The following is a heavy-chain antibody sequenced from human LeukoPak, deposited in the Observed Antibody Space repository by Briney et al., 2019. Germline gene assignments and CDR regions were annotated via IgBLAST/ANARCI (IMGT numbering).Heavy chain of an antibody. D-gene: IGHD3-9*01. CDR1: GGSISSYY. CDR2: IYYSGST. J-gene: IGHJ6*02. CDR3: ARDRERYFDWLPTFDYYGMDV. Sequence: SETLSLTCTVSGGSISSYYWSWIRQPPGKGLEWSGYIYYSGSTNYNPSLKSRVTISVDTSKNQFSLKLSSVTATDTAVYYCARDRERYFDWLPTFDYYGMDVWGQGTTVTVSS. V-gene: IGHV4-59*01.